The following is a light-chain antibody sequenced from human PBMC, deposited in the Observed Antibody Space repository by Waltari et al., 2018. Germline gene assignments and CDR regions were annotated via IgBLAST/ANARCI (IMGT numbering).Light chain of an antibody. CDR2: KGI. Sequence: QTVVTQEPSLSVSPGGTVTLTCALSSGSVSSTSYPTWYQQTPGQPPRTLVYKGISRSSGVPDRFSGSIFGNTAALTITGAQADDESDYYCSMYMGSGVWVFGGGTKLTVL. V-gene: IGLV8-61*01. CDR1: SGSVSSTSY. CDR3: SMYMGSGVWV. J-gene: IGLJ3*02.